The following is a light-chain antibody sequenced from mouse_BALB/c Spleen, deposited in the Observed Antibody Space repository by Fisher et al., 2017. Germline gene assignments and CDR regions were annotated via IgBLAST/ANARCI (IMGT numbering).Light chain of an antibody. V-gene: IGKV4-61*01. J-gene: IGKJ1*01. Sequence: IVITQSTAIMSASPGEKVTMTCSASSSVSYMYWYQQKPRSSPKPWIYLTSNLASGVPARFSGSGSGTSYSLTISSMEAEDAATYYCQQYHSYPPTFGGGTKLEIK. CDR3: QQYHSYPPT. CDR2: LTS. CDR1: SSVSY.